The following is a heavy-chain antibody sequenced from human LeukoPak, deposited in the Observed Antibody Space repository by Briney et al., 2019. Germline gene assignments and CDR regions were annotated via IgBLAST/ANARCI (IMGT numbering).Heavy chain of an antibody. Sequence: GGSLRLSCAASGFTFDDYAVHWVRQAPGKGLEWVSLISWDGGSTYYADSVKGRFTISRDNSKNSLYLQMNSLRAEDTALYYCAKGRITIFGVVESYYMDVWGKGTTVTVSS. CDR3: AKGRITIFGVVESYYMDV. V-gene: IGHV3-43D*03. CDR1: GFTFDDYA. CDR2: ISWDGGST. D-gene: IGHD3-3*01. J-gene: IGHJ6*03.